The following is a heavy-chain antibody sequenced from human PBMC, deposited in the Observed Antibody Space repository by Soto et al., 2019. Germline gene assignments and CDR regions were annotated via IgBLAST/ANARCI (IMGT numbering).Heavy chain of an antibody. CDR1: GFTFSSYA. V-gene: IGHV3-23*01. Sequence: GESLKISCAASGFTFSSYAMSWVRQAPGKGLDWVSAISGSGGSTYYAYSVKGRFTISRDNSKNTLYLQMNSLRAEDTAVYYCAKDLRVVAVDFDYWGQGTLVTVSS. CDR3: AKDLRVVAVDFDY. CDR2: ISGSGGST. D-gene: IGHD2-15*01. J-gene: IGHJ4*02.